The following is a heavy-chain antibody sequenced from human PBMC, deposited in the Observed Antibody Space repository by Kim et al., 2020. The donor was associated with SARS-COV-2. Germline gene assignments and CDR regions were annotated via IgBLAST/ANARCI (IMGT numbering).Heavy chain of an antibody. V-gene: IGHV5-51*01. J-gene: IGHJ5*02. CDR2: IYPGDSDT. CDR3: ARQGFWSGYTIDP. Sequence: GESLQISCKGSGYSFTSYWIGWVRQMPGKGLEWMGIIYPGDSDTRYSPSFQGQVTISADKSISTAYLQWSSLKASDTAMYYCARQGFWSGYTIDPWGQGTLVTVSS. CDR1: GYSFTSYW. D-gene: IGHD3-3*01.